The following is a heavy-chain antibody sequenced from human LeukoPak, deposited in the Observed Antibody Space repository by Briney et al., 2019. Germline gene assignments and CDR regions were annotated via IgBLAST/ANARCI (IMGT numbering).Heavy chain of an antibody. J-gene: IGHJ4*02. CDR2: ISSSSSYI. V-gene: IGHV3-21*01. CDR1: GFTFSSYS. Sequence: GGSLRLSCAASGFTFSSYSMNWVRQAPGKGLEWVSSISSSSSYIYYADSVKGRFTISRDNAKNSLYMQMNSLRAEDTAVYYCARDRDDYPYYWGQGTLVTVSS. CDR3: ARDRDDYPYY. D-gene: IGHD4-11*01.